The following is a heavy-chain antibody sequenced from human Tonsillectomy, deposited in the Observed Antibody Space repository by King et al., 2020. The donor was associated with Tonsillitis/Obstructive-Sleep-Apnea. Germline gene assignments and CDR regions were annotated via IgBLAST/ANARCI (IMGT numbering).Heavy chain of an antibody. CDR3: ARNSPVQTYQLLSLGGEDCDY. J-gene: IGHJ4*02. V-gene: IGHV3-33*01. D-gene: IGHD2-2*01. CDR1: GFTFSSYG. Sequence: QLVQSGGGVVQPGRSLRLYCAASGFTFSSYGMHWVRQAPGKGLEWVAVIWYDGSNKYYADSVKGRFTISRDNSKNPLYLQMNSLRAEDTAVYYCARNSPVQTYQLLSLGGEDCDYWGQGTLVTVSS. CDR2: IWYDGSNK.